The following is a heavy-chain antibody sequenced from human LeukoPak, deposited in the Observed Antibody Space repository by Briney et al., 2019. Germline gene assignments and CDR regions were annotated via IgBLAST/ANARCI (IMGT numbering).Heavy chain of an antibody. D-gene: IGHD1-14*01. CDR2: IGPTGFDR. V-gene: IGHV3-21*06. J-gene: IGHJ4*02. CDR1: GLPFSTSG. CDR3: ATGTNGRHYDY. Sequence: GGSLRRYCTTSGLPFSTSGFNWLRQAPGTGLQWVASIGPTGFDRYHADSIKGRFTISRDNANNFLYLQMDSLRAEDTAVYYCATGTNGRHYDYWGQGTLLTVSS.